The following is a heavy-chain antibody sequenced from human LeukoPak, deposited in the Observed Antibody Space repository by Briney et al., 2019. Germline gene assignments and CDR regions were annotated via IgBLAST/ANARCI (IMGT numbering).Heavy chain of an antibody. J-gene: IGHJ4*02. CDR3: ARAMYGGYAPGDSRLDY. CDR1: GGSFSTYA. CDR2: IIPIFGTA. V-gene: IGHV1-69*13. D-gene: IGHD2-15*01. Sequence: ASVKVSCKASGGSFSTYAINWVRQAPGQGPEWMGGIIPIFGTANYTQKFQGRVTITADESTTTAYMELSSLKSEDTAMYYCARAMYGGYAPGDSRLDYWGQGTLVTVSS.